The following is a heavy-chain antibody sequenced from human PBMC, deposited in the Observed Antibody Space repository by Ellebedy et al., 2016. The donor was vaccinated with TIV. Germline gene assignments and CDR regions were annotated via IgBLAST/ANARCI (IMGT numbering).Heavy chain of an antibody. J-gene: IGHJ4*02. V-gene: IGHV3-30*14. CDR3: AGRNSGDYPYFDF. Sequence: GESLKISCAASGFTFSSYWMSWVRQAPGKGLEWVAVTSDDEAAKHYADSVKGRFTISRDTSKNTLYLHMNSLRADDTALYYCAGRNSGDYPYFDFWGQGALVTVSS. CDR2: TSDDEAAK. D-gene: IGHD4-17*01. CDR1: GFTFSSYW.